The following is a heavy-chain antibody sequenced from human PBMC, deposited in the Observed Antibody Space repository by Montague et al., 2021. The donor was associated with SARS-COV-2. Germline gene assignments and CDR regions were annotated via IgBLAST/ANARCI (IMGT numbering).Heavy chain of an antibody. D-gene: IGHD3-9*01. J-gene: IGHJ4*02. CDR1: GFSLGTSGMC. V-gene: IGHV2-70*01. CDR2: IDWDDDK. Sequence: PALVKPTQTLTLTCTFSGFSLGTSGMCVSWIRQPPGKALEWLALIDWDDDKYYSTSLKTRLTISKDTSKNQVVLTMTNMDPVDTATYYCARSHYDILTGYYTGFDYWGQGTLVTVSS. CDR3: ARSHYDILTGYYTGFDY.